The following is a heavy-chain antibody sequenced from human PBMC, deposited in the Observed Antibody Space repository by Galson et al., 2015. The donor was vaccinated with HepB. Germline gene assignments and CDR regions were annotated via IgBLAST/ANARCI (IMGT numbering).Heavy chain of an antibody. V-gene: IGHV3-21*01. D-gene: IGHD3-10*01. J-gene: IGHJ6*02. Sequence: SLRLSCAASGFTFSSYSMNWVRQAPGKGLEWVSSISSSSSYIYYADSVKGRFTISRDNAKNSLYLQMNSLRAEDTAVYYCAREGLWFGVHSYGMDVWGQGSRVTVSS. CDR2: ISSSSSYI. CDR3: AREGLWFGVHSYGMDV. CDR1: GFTFSSYS.